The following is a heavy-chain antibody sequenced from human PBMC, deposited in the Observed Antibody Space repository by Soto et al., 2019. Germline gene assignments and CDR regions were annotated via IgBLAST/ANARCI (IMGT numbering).Heavy chain of an antibody. V-gene: IGHV3-23*01. D-gene: IGHD5-18*01. CDR1: GFTFSSYA. J-gene: IGHJ6*02. Sequence: GGSLRLSCAASGFTFSSYAMSWVRQAPGKGLEWVSAISGSGGSTYYADSVKGRFTISRDNSKNTLYLQMNSLRAEDTAVYYCAEIQLWPYYYYGMDVWGQGTTVTVSS. CDR3: AEIQLWPYYYYGMDV. CDR2: ISGSGGST.